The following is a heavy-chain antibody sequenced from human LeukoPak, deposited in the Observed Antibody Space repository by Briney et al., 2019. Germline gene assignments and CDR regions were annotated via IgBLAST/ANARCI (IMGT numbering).Heavy chain of an antibody. D-gene: IGHD2-15*01. CDR1: GGTFSTYA. J-gene: IGHJ4*02. V-gene: IGHV1-69*13. CDR2: TIPIFGTP. Sequence: AASVKVSCKASGGTFSTYAITWVRQAPGQGLEWMGGTIPIFGTPNYAQKFQGRVTITADESTSTAYMELSSLTSEDTAVYYCARGNYCSGGSCYDGAFDYWGQGTLVTVSS. CDR3: ARGNYCSGGSCYDGAFDY.